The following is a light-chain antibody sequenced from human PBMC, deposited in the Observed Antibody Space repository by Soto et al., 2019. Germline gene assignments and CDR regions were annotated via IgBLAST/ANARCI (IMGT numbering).Light chain of an antibody. CDR2: AAS. Sequence: DNQLTQSPSSLSASVGDRVTITCRASQGISNSLAWYQQRPGKVPRLLIHAASTLQSGVPSRFSGSGSGTDFTLTISSLQPEDVAAYYCQKYDNVPTFGQGTKVEIK. J-gene: IGKJ1*01. CDR1: QGISNS. CDR3: QKYDNVPT. V-gene: IGKV1-27*01.